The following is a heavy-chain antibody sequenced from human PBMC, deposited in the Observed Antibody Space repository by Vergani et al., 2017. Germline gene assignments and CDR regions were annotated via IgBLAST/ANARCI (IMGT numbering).Heavy chain of an antibody. CDR2: ISSSSSYI. CDR1: GFPFSSYS. V-gene: IGHV3-21*01. D-gene: IGHD3-22*01. CDR3: ASPWGPYESSGYYYR. J-gene: IGHJ5*02. Sequence: EVQLLESGGGLVQPGGSLRLSCAASGFPFSSYSMNWVRQPPGKGLEWVSSISSSSSYIYYADSVKSRFTISRDNAKNSLYLQMNSLRAEDTAVYYCASPWGPYESSGYYYRWGQGTLVTVSS.